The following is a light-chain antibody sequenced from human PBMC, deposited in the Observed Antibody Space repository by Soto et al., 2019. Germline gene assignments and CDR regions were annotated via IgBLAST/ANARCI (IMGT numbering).Light chain of an antibody. V-gene: IGLV2-8*01. CDR3: SSYTPTGAFV. CDR2: EVS. J-gene: IGLJ6*01. Sequence: QSVLTQPPSVSGSPGQSVTISCSGTSGDVGGYNYVSWYQQHPGTAPKLVIYEVSERPSAVPDRFSGSKSGNTASLTVSGLQADAEADYYSSSYTPTGAFVFGSGTKLTVL. CDR1: SGDVGGYNY.